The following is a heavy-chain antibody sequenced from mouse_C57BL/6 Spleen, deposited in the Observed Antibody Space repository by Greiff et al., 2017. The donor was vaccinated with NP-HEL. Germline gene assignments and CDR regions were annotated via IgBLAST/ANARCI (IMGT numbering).Heavy chain of an antibody. CDR2: IYPGAGVT. J-gene: IGHJ4*01. CDR3: ARHYYYAMDY. V-gene: IGHV1-82*01. Sequence: QVQLQQSGPELVKPGASVKISCKASGYAFSSSWMTWVTQRPGKGLEWIGRIYPGAGVTNYNGKFKGKATLTADKSSSTAYMQLSILTSEDSAVYVCARHYYYAMDYWGQGTSVTVSS. CDR1: GYAFSSSW.